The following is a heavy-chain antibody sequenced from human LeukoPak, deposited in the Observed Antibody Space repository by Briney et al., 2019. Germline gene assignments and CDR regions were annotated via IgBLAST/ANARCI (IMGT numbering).Heavy chain of an antibody. CDR1: GFTFSSYG. CDR2: ISYDGSNK. J-gene: IGHJ6*02. V-gene: IGHV3-30*03. CDR3: ARLGSPLEAARPRYYYYGMDV. Sequence: PGGSLRLSCAASGFTFSSYGMHWVRQAPGKGLEWVEVISYDGSNKYYADSVKGRFTISRDNSKNTLYLQMNSLRAEDTAVYYCARLGSPLEAARPRYYYYGMDVWGQGTTVTVSS. D-gene: IGHD6-6*01.